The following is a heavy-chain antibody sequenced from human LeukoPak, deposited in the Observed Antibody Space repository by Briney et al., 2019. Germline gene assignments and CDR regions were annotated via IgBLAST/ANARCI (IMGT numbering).Heavy chain of an antibody. CDR3: ARDSYYDFWSGYYPDDY. V-gene: IGHV3-21*01. D-gene: IGHD3-3*01. CDR1: GFTFSSYS. CDR2: ISSSSSYI. J-gene: IGHJ4*02. Sequence: GGSLRLSCAASGFTFSSYSMNWVRQAPGKGLEWVSSISSSSSYIYYADSVKGRFTISRDNAKNSLYLQMNSLRAEDTAVYYCARDSYYDFWSGYYPDDYWGQGTLVTVSS.